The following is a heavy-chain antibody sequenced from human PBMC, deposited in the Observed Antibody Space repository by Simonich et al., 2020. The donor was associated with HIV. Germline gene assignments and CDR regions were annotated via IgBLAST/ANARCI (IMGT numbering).Heavy chain of an antibody. J-gene: IGHJ4*02. D-gene: IGHD3-10*01. CDR2: NRWHSGSI. CDR3: AKDKGAYYGSGSPVY. Sequence: EVQLVESGGGLVQPGRSLRLSCAASGFTFDDYAMHWVRQAPGEGRGVGSGNRWHSGSIGYADSVQGRFTISKANANNSLYLQMNSLRAEDTALYYCAKDKGAYYGSGSPVYWGQGTLVTVSS. V-gene: IGHV3-9*01. CDR1: GFTFDDYA.